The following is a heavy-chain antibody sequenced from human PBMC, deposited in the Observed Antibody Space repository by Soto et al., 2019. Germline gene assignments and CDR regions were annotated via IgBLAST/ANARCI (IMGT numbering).Heavy chain of an antibody. CDR3: ARERMLPDRRFDP. J-gene: IGHJ5*02. CDR1: GYTFTSYA. V-gene: IGHV1-3*05. Sequence: QVQLVQSGAEEKKPGASVKVSCKASGYTFTSYAMHWVRQAPGQRLEWMGWINAGNGNTKYSQKFQGRVTITRDTSASTAYMELSSLRSEDTAVYYCARERMLPDRRFDPCGQGTLVTVSS. CDR2: INAGNGNT. D-gene: IGHD2-15*01.